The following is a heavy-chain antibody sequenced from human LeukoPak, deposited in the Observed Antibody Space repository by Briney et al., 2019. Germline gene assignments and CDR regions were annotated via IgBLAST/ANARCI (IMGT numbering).Heavy chain of an antibody. J-gene: IGHJ3*01. CDR2: ISSSSSYI. V-gene: IGHV3-21*01. Sequence: GGSLRLSCAASGFTFSSYSMNWVRQAPGKGLEWVSSISSSSSYIYYADSVKGRFTISRDNAKNSLYLQMNNLRAEDTAVYYCARQQYCGGDCYELGAFDVWGQGTMVTVSS. D-gene: IGHD2-21*01. CDR3: ARQQYCGGDCYELGAFDV. CDR1: GFTFSSYS.